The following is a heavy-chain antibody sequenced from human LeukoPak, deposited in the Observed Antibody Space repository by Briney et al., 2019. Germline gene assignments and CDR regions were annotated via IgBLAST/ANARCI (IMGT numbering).Heavy chain of an antibody. Sequence: PSETLSLTCTVSGGSISSYYWSWIRQPPGKGLEWIGDIYYSGSTNYNPSLKSRVTISVDTSKNQFALKLSSVTAADKAVYYCARHGRGSAGRITMVRGVIIPVYFDYWGQGTLVTVSS. J-gene: IGHJ4*02. D-gene: IGHD3-10*01. CDR3: ARHGRGSAGRITMVRGVIIPVYFDY. CDR2: IYYSGST. V-gene: IGHV4-59*08. CDR1: GGSISSYY.